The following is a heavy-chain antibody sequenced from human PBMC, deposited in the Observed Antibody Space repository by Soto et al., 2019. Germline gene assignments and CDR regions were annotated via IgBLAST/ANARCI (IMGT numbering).Heavy chain of an antibody. CDR2: IYFSGTT. J-gene: IGHJ5*02. D-gene: IGHD3-10*01. V-gene: IGHV4-39*02. Sequence: QLQLQESGPGLVKPSDTLSLTCRVSGDSISSSIHYWSWIRHPAGKGLEWIGTIYFSGTTYDNPSLKGRVTISVDTSRNQFSLTLNSVTAADTAVYYCAREGGDTMVRGLIKDWFENWGQGALVTVSS. CDR3: AREGGDTMVRGLIKDWFEN. CDR1: GDSISSSIHY.